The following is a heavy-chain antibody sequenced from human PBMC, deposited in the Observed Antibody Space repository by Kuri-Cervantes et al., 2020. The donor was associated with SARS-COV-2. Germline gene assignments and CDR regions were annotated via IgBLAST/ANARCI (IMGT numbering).Heavy chain of an antibody. CDR1: GGSFSGYY. CDR3: ARPLPGPVDY. CDR2: IYYSGST. D-gene: IGHD4-17*01. J-gene: IGHJ4*02. Sequence: ESLKISCAVYGGSFSGYYWGWIRQPPGKGLEWIGSIYYSGSTYYNPSLKSRVTISVDTSKNQFSLKLSSVTAADTAVYYCARPLPGPVDYWGQGTLVTVSS. V-gene: IGHV4-39*01.